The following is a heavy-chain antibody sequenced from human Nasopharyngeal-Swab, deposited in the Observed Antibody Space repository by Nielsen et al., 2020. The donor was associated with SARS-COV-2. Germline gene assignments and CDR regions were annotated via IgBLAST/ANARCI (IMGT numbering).Heavy chain of an antibody. D-gene: IGHD4-17*01. CDR3: ARDESGDYLGLPLDY. CDR1: GASISSSINY. CDR2: VSYSGTA. Sequence: GSLRLSCTVSGASISSSINYWGWIRQSPQKGLEWIGTVSYSGTANYNPSLNSRVTISVDTSKNQFSLKLISVTAADTAVYYCARDESGDYLGLPLDYWGQGTLVTVSS. V-gene: IGHV4-39*07. J-gene: IGHJ4*02.